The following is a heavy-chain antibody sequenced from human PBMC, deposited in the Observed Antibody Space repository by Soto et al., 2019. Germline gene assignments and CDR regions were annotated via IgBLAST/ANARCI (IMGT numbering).Heavy chain of an antibody. CDR2: IIPIFGTA. J-gene: IGHJ6*02. V-gene: IGHV1-69*13. Sequence: SVKVSCKASGGTFSSYAISWVRQAPGQGLEWMGGIIPIFGTANYAQKFQGRVTITADESTSTAYMELSSLRSEDTAVYYCARLYYYGSGSYYRSYYYYGMDVWGQGTTVTVSS. CDR1: GGTFSSYA. CDR3: ARLYYYGSGSYYRSYYYYGMDV. D-gene: IGHD3-10*01.